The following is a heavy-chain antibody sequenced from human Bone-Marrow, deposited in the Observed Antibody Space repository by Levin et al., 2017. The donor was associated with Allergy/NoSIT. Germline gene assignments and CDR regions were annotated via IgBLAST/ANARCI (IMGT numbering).Heavy chain of an antibody. CDR2: IYYSGST. CDR1: GGSISSSSYY. CDR3: ARLKIAPWIAARAQVDYYYYGMDV. V-gene: IGHV4-39*01. D-gene: IGHD6-6*01. Sequence: SQTLSLTCTVSGGSISSSSYYWGWIRQPPGKGLEWIGSIYYSGSTYYNPSLKSRVTISVDTSKNQFSLKLSSVTAADTAVYYCARLKIAPWIAARAQVDYYYYGMDVWGQGTTVTVSS. J-gene: IGHJ6*02.